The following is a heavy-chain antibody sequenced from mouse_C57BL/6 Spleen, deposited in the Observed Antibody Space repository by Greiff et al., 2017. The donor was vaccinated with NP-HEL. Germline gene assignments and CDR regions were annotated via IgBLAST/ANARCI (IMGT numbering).Heavy chain of an antibody. CDR2: ISYDGSN. D-gene: IGHD2-5*01. CDR3: ARENYSNSWCAY. Sequence: ESGPGLVKPSQSLSLTCSVTGYSITSGYYWNWIRQFPGNKLEWMGYISYDGSNNYNPSLKNRISITRDTSKNQFFLKLNSVTTEDTATYYCARENYSNSWCAYWGQGTLVTVSA. CDR1: GYSITSGYY. V-gene: IGHV3-6*01. J-gene: IGHJ3*01.